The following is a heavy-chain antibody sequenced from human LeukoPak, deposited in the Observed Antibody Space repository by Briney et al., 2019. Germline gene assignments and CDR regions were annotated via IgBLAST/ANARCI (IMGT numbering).Heavy chain of an antibody. CDR1: GFTFSTYW. V-gene: IGHV3-7*01. J-gene: IGHJ4*02. Sequence: GGSLRLSCAASGFTFSTYWMSWVRQAPGKGLEWVANIQQDGNEKYYVDSVKGRFTISRDNAKNSLDLQMNSRRVEDTAGDQCASRVVGTPDYFDCWGQGTLVTVSS. CDR2: IQQDGNEK. CDR3: ASRVVGTPDYFDC. D-gene: IGHD4-23*01.